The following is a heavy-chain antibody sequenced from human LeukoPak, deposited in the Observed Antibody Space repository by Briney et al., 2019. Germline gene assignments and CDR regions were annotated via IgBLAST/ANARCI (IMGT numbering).Heavy chain of an antibody. Sequence: GASVKVSCKASGYTFTSYGISWVRQAPGQGLEWMGWISAYNGNTNYAQKLQGRVTMTTDTSTSTAYMELRSLRSDDTAVYYCARDNYRVELLWFGEEGFDPWGQGTLVTVSS. J-gene: IGHJ5*02. CDR3: ARDNYRVELLWFGEEGFDP. D-gene: IGHD3-10*01. V-gene: IGHV1-18*01. CDR1: GYTFTSYG. CDR2: ISAYNGNT.